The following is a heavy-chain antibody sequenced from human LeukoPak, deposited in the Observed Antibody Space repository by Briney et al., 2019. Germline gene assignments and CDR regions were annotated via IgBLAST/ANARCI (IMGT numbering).Heavy chain of an antibody. D-gene: IGHD3-22*01. Sequence: ASVKVSCKASGYTFTSYYMHWVRQAPGQGLEWMGIINPSGGSTSYAQKLQGRVTMTRDTSTSTVYMELSSLGSGDTAVYYCAREGDYYDSSGYLGYWGQGTLVTVSS. V-gene: IGHV1-46*01. CDR1: GYTFTSYY. CDR3: AREGDYYDSSGYLGY. J-gene: IGHJ4*02. CDR2: INPSGGST.